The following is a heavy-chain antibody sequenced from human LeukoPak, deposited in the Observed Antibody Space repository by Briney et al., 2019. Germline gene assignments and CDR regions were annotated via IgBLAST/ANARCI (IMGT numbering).Heavy chain of an antibody. J-gene: IGHJ6*03. D-gene: IGHD2-2*02. CDR1: GGSISSGSYY. Sequence: SETLSLTCTVSGGSISSGSYYWSWIRQPAGKGLEWIGRIYTSGSTNYNPSLKSRVTISVDTSKNQFSLKLSSVTAADTAVYYCATTGYCSSTSCYMGGYYYYYYMDVWGKGTTVTVSS. CDR3: ATTGYCSSTSCYMGGYYYYYYMDV. V-gene: IGHV4-61*02. CDR2: IYTSGST.